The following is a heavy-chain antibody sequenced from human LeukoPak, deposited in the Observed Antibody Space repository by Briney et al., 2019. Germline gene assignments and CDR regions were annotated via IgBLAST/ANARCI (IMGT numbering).Heavy chain of an antibody. D-gene: IGHD5-24*01. V-gene: IGHV4-39*07. CDR2: IYYSGST. CDR3: ARDGPDGYNSY. CDR1: GGSISSSSYY. Sequence: SETLSLTCTVSGGSISSSSYYWGWIRQPPGKGLEWIGSIYYSGSTNYNPSLRSRVTISVDTSKNQFSLKLSSVTAADTAVYYCARDGPDGYNSYWGQGTLVTVSS. J-gene: IGHJ4*02.